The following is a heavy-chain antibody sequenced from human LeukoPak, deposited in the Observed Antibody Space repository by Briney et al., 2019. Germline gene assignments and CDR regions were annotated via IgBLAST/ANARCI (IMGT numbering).Heavy chain of an antibody. Sequence: PSETLSLTCTVFGGSISSYYWSWIRQPPGKGLEWIGYIYYSGSTNYNPSLKSRVTISVDTSKNQFSLKLSSVTAADTAVYYCARAKTRVVIGPFDYWGQGTLVTVSS. J-gene: IGHJ4*02. D-gene: IGHD3-3*01. CDR2: IYYSGST. V-gene: IGHV4-59*01. CDR3: ARAKTRVVIGPFDY. CDR1: GGSISSYY.